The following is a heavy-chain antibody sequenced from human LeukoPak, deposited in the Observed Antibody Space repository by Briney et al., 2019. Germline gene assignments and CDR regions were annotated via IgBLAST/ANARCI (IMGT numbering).Heavy chain of an antibody. J-gene: IGHJ4*02. CDR2: IYYSGST. D-gene: IGHD6-19*01. CDR3: ARSTVAGTRKVDY. Sequence: SSETLSLTCTVSGGSISSSTYYWGWIRQPPGKGLEWIGSIYYSGSTYYNPSLRSRVTISVDTSKNQFSLRLSSVTAADTAVYYCARSTVAGTRKVDYGGQGTLVTVSS. V-gene: IGHV4-39*01. CDR1: GGSISSSTYY.